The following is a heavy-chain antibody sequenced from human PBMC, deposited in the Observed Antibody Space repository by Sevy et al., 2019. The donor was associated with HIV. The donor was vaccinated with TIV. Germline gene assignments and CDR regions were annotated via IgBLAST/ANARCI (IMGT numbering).Heavy chain of an antibody. CDR3: ARGGAVAGTGTFDY. V-gene: IGHV3-20*04. CDR2: INWNGGSK. CDR1: GFTFDDYG. D-gene: IGHD6-19*01. J-gene: IGHJ4*02. Sequence: GGSLRLSCAASGFTFDDYGMSWVRLAPGKGLEWVSGINWNGGSKGYADSVKGRFTISRDNAKNSLYLQMNSLRAEDTALYYCARGGAVAGTGTFDYWGQGTLVTVSS.